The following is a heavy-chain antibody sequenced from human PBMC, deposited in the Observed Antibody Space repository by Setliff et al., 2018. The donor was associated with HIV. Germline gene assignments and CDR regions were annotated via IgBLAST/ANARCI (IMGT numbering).Heavy chain of an antibody. Sequence: ASVKVSCKASGYTFMNFAMRWVRQAPGQGLEWMGWINPNTGNPTYAQGFTGRFVFSLDTSVSTAYLQISSLEAQDTGVYYCARRSHSVGTSWPFDHWGQGTQVTVSS. V-gene: IGHV7-4-1*02. J-gene: IGHJ4*02. CDR2: INPNTGNP. D-gene: IGHD6-13*01. CDR3: ARRSHSVGTSWPFDH. CDR1: GYTFMNFA.